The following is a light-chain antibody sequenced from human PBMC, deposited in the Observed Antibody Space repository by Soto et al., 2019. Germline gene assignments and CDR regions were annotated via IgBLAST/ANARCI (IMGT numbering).Light chain of an antibody. Sequence: EIVLTQSPGTLSLSPGERATLSCRASQSVGSNYLAWYQQKPGQAPRLLIYGASSRATGIADRFSGSGSGTDFTLTISRLEPEDFALYYCQQYGYSPITSGQGTRLEIK. CDR2: GAS. V-gene: IGKV3-20*01. CDR3: QQYGYSPIT. J-gene: IGKJ5*01. CDR1: QSVGSNY.